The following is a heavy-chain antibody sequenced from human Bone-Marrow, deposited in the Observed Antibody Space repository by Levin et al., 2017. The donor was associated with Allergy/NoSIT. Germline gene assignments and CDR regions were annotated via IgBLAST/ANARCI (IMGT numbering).Heavy chain of an antibody. Sequence: SQTLSLTCTVSGGSISRDYLTWIRQTPGKGLEWIGYIDDSGNTKYNPSLNSRVTISKDTSKNQFSLKLSSVTAADTAVYYCARGFYGDYCDYWGQGTLVTVSS. CDR1: GGSISRDY. CDR2: IDDSGNT. V-gene: IGHV4-59*01. J-gene: IGHJ4*02. CDR3: ARGFYGDYCDY. D-gene: IGHD4-17*01.